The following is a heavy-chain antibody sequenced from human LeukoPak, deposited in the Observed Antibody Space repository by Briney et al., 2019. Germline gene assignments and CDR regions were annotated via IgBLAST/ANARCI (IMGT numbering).Heavy chain of an antibody. Sequence: SQTLSLTCTVSGGSISSGSYYWSWIRQPAGKGLEWIGRIYTSGSTNYNLSLKSRVTISVDTSKDQFSLKLSSVTAADTAVYYCARSIASYYYDSSGYYPKNYYYGMDVWGQGTTVTVSS. CDR1: GGSISSGSYY. CDR2: IYTSGST. D-gene: IGHD3-22*01. J-gene: IGHJ6*02. CDR3: ARSIASYYYDSSGYYPKNYYYGMDV. V-gene: IGHV4-61*02.